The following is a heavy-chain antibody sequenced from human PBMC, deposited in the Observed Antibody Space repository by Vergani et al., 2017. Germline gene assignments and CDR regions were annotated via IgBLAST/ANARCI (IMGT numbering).Heavy chain of an antibody. D-gene: IGHD3-3*01. CDR3: ANSRNTPSDYDFWSGYFGFDSGGYMDV. CDR1: GFTFSSYA. Sequence: EVQLLESGGGLVQPGGSLRLSCAASGFTFSSYAMSWVRQAPGKGLEWVSAISGSGGSTYYADSVKGRFTISRDNSKNTLYLQMNSLRAEDTAVYYCANSRNTPSDYDFWSGYFGFDSGGYMDVWGKGTTVTVSS. V-gene: IGHV3-23*01. CDR2: ISGSGGST. J-gene: IGHJ6*03.